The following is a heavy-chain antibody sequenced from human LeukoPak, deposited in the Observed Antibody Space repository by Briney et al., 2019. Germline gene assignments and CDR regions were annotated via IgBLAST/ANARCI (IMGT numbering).Heavy chain of an antibody. CDR3: AREALRGEGELSLYREHYDY. V-gene: IGHV3-64*01. Sequence: GGSLRLSCAASGFTFSSYAMHWVRQAPGKGLESVSAISSNGGSTYYANSVKGRFTISRDNSKNTLYLQMGSLRAEDMAVYYCAREALRGEGELSLYREHYDYWGQGTLVTVSS. J-gene: IGHJ4*02. CDR1: GFTFSSYA. CDR2: ISSNGGST. D-gene: IGHD3-16*02.